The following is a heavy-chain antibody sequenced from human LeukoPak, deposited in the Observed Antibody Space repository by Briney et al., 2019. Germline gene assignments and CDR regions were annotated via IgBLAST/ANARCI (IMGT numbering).Heavy chain of an antibody. CDR1: GFTFSSYW. CDR2: IKSDGTST. CDR3: ARSDRGTYYYFDL. J-gene: IGHJ4*02. D-gene: IGHD1-26*01. Sequence: GGSLRLFCAASGFTFSSYWMHWVRQAPGKGLVWVSRIKSDGTSTSYADSVKGRFTVSRDIAKNTLFLQMNSLRSDDTAVYYCARSDRGTYYYFDLWGQGTLVTVSS. V-gene: IGHV3-74*01.